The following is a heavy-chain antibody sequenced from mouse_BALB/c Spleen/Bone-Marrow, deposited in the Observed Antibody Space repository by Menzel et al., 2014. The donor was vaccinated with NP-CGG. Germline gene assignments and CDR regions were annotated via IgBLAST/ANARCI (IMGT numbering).Heavy chain of an antibody. J-gene: IGHJ4*01. CDR1: GYTLTDYS. CDR2: ISTYYGDA. V-gene: IGHV1-67*01. D-gene: IGHD1-1*01. Sequence: QVQLQQPGAEPVRPGVSVKISCKGSGYTLTDYSIHWIKQSHAKSLEWIGAISTYYGDATNNQKFKGKATLTVDKSSSTAYMELARLASEDSVIYYCARGVTTGAMDYWGQGTSVTVSS. CDR3: ARGVTTGAMDY.